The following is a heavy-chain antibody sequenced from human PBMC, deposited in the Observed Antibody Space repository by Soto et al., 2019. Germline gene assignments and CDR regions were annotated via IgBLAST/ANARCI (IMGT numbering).Heavy chain of an antibody. CDR1: CGSIRSGDYY. J-gene: IGHJ4*02. V-gene: IGHV4-30-4*01. Sequence: PSETLSLPYTVSCGSIRSGDYYWSRKRKNPGKGLEWIGYIYHSGSTYYNPSLKSRVTISVDKSKNQFSLKLSSVTAADTAVYYCARARVGTAMVDFDYWGQGTLVTVSS. CDR3: ARARVGTAMVDFDY. CDR2: IYHSGST. D-gene: IGHD5-18*01.